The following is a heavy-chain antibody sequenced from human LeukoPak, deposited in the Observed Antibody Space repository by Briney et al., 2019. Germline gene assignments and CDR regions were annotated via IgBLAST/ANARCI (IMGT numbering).Heavy chain of an antibody. CDR2: ISWNSGSI. V-gene: IGHV3-9*01. J-gene: IGHJ4*02. CDR3: ARDLRDILTGYYIGFDY. Sequence: GRSLRLSCAASGFTFDDYAMHWVRQAPGKGLEWVSGISWNSGSIGYADSVKGRFTISRDNAKNSLYLQMNSLRAENTAMYYCARDLRDILTGYYIGFDYWGQGTLVTVSS. D-gene: IGHD3-9*01. CDR1: GFTFDDYA.